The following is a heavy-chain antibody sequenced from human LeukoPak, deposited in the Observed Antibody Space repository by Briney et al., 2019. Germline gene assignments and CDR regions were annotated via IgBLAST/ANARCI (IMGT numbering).Heavy chain of an antibody. D-gene: IGHD6-13*01. V-gene: IGHV4-4*07. CDR2: IYTSGST. J-gene: IGHJ5*02. CDR3: ARDLRWYSSSWYDKKKWFDP. Sequence: NSSETLSLTCTVSGGSISSYYWSWIRQPAGTGLEWIGRIYTSGSTNYNPSLKSRVTMSVDTSKNQFSLKLSSVTAADTAVYYCARDLRWYSSSWYDKKKWFDPWGQGTLVTVSS. CDR1: GGSISSYY.